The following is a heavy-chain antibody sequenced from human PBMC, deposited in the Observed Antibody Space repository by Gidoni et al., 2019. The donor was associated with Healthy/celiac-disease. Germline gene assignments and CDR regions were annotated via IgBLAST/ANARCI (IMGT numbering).Heavy chain of an antibody. CDR3: AKDQAATMIVVVINFDY. J-gene: IGHJ4*02. V-gene: IGHV3-23*04. D-gene: IGHD3-22*01. CDR1: GFPFSSYA. Sequence: EVQLVESGGGLVQPGGSLRLSCAASGFPFSSYALSWVRQAPGKGLEWVSAISGSGGSTYYADSVKGRFTISRDNSKNTLYLQMNSLRAEDTAVYYCAKDQAATMIVVVINFDYWGQGTLVTVSS. CDR2: ISGSGGST.